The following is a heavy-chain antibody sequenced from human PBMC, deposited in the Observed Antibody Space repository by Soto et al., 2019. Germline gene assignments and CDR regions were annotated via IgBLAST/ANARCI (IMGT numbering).Heavy chain of an antibody. D-gene: IGHD3-22*01. J-gene: IGHJ4*02. V-gene: IGHV3-30*18. CDR3: AKGSSGYYYPHLDN. CDR2: ISNEEANK. Sequence: QVQLVESGGGVVQPGTYLRLSCGASGFTFSSYGMHWVRQAPGKGLEWVAVISNEEANKNYVDSVKGRFTVSRDNSKNTLSLQMNSLRVEDTAIYYCAKGSSGYYYPHLDNWGQGTPVTVSS. CDR1: GFTFSSYG.